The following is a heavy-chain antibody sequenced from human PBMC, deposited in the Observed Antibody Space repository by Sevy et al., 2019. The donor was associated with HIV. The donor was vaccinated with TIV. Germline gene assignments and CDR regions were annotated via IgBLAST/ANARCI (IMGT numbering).Heavy chain of an antibody. CDR1: GFTFSSYA. CDR2: ISYDGRNK. J-gene: IGHJ4*02. D-gene: IGHD2-21*02. V-gene: IGHV3-30*09. Sequence: GGSLRLSCSASGFTFSSYALLWVHQAPGKGLEWVSLISYDGRNKYYSDSVKGRFAISRDESKTTLFLQMESLRTEDMAIYYCARVGVSYCTDDCYHRFDYWGRGTLVTVSS. CDR3: ARVGVSYCTDDCYHRFDY.